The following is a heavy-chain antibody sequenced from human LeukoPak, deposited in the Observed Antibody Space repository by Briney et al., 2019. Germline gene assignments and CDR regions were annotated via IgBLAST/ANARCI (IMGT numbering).Heavy chain of an antibody. Sequence: GESLKISCKGSGYSFTNYWIGWVRQMPGKGLEWMGIIYPGDSDTRYSPSFQGQVTISVDKSISTAYLQWSSLKASDTAIYYCARQDGYSSGWYGVGFDPWGQGTLVTVSS. V-gene: IGHV5-51*01. CDR1: GYSFTNYW. J-gene: IGHJ5*02. CDR2: IYPGDSDT. CDR3: ARQDGYSSGWYGVGFDP. D-gene: IGHD6-19*01.